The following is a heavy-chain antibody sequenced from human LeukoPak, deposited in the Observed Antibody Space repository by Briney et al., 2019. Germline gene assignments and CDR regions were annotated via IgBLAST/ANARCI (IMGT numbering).Heavy chain of an antibody. CDR3: ATSSLYFDN. Sequence: PGGSLRLSCAASGFTFSDSYMSWIRQAPGKGLEWLSFISSGGSPIKYADSVKGRFTISRDDAKNSLYLQMNSLRAEDTAVYYCATSSLYFDNCGQGTLVTVSS. CDR2: ISSGGSPI. V-gene: IGHV3-11*04. J-gene: IGHJ4*02. CDR1: GFTFSDSY.